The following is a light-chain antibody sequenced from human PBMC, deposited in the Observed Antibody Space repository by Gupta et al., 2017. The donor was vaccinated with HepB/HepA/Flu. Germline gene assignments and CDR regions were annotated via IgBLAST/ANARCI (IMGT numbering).Light chain of an antibody. Sequence: QSVLTQPPSVSGAPGQSVPISCTVSRSNIGAGYDVPLYQQLPGTAPKLLIYGNSNRPSGVPDRFSGSKSGTSASLAITGLQAEDEADYYCQSYDSSLSGSVFGGGTKLTVL. V-gene: IGLV1-40*01. CDR1: RSNIGAGYD. CDR2: GNS. CDR3: QSYDSSLSGSV. J-gene: IGLJ2*01.